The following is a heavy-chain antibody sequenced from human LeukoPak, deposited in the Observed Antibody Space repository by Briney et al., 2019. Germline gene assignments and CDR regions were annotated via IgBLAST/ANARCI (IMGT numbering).Heavy chain of an antibody. V-gene: IGHV4-34*01. D-gene: IGHD1-26*01. CDR2: INHSGST. CDR1: GGSFSGYY. CDR3: ATLLLEGATRRAGGY. Sequence: SETLSLTCAVYGGSFSGYYWSWIRQPPGKGLEWIGEINHSGSTNYNPSLKSRATISVDTSKNQFSLKMNSVTAADTAVYYCATLLLEGATRRAGGYWGQGILVTVSS. J-gene: IGHJ4*02.